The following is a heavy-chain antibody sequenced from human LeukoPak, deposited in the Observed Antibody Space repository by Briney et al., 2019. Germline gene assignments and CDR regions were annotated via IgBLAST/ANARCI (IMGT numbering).Heavy chain of an antibody. Sequence: GGSLRLSCAASGFTFSNYWMHWVRQAPGKGLVWVSRIKSDGSSTTYADSVKGRFTISRDNAKNTLYLQMNSLRAEDTAVYYCARGGGYYFDYWGQGTLVTVSS. CDR3: ARGGGYYFDY. D-gene: IGHD3-16*01. CDR1: GFTFSNYW. CDR2: IKSDGSST. J-gene: IGHJ4*02. V-gene: IGHV3-74*01.